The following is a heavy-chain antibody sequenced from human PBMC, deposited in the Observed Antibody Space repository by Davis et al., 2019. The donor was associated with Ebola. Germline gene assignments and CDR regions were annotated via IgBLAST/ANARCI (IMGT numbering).Heavy chain of an antibody. Sequence: GESLKISCTDSVINFSSYAMTWVRRAPGKGLEWVSTVGLSADTYYADSVKGRFTISRDNSKNTLHLQMNSLRVEDTAIYYCAKDTSNVWFDVWGRGTIVTVSS. V-gene: IGHV3-23*01. D-gene: IGHD6-19*01. J-gene: IGHJ3*01. CDR1: VINFSSYA. CDR3: AKDTSNVWFDV. CDR2: VGLSADT.